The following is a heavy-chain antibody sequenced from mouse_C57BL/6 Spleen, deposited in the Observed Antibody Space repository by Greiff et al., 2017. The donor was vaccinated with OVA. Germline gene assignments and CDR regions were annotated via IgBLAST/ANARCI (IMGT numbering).Heavy chain of an antibody. V-gene: IGHV3-6*01. J-gene: IGHJ4*01. CDR1: GYSITSGYY. CDR2: ISYDGSN. Sequence: EVQLQESGPGLVKPSQSLSLTCSVTGYSITSGYYWNWIRQFPGNKLEWMGYISYDGSNNYNPSLKNRISITRDTSKNQFFLKLNSVTTEDTATYYCAREEFLRDYAMDYWGQGTSVTVSS. CDR3: AREEFLRDYAMDY. D-gene: IGHD5-1*01.